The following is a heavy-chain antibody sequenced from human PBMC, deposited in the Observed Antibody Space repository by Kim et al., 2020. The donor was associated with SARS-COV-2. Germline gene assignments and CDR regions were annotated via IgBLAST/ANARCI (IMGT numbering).Heavy chain of an antibody. CDR1: GFTFSSYA. CDR3: AKFALEGRTNPHFFDY. V-gene: IGHV3-23*03. Sequence: GGSLRLSCAASGFTFSSYAMSWVRQATGKGLEWVSVIYSGGSSTYYADSVKGRFTISRDNSKNTLYLQMNSLRAEDTAVYYCAKFALEGRTNPHFFDYWGQGTLVTVSS. CDR2: IYSGGSST. D-gene: IGHD3-3*02. J-gene: IGHJ4*02.